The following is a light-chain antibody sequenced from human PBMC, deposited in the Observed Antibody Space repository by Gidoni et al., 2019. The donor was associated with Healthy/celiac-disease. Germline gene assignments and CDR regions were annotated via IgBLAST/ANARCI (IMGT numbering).Light chain of an antibody. J-gene: IGLJ1*01. V-gene: IGLV2-11*01. Sequence: QSALTQPSSVSGSPGPSVTIACTGTSSDVGGYNYVSWYQQHPGKAPKLMIYDVSKRPSGVPDRFAGSKSGNTASLTIAGLQAEDEADYYCCSYAGSYTLYVFGTGTKVTVL. CDR3: CSYAGSYTLYV. CDR1: SSDVGGYNY. CDR2: DVS.